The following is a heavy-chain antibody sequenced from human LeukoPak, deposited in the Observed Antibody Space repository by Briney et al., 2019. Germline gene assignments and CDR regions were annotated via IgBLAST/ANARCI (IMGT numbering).Heavy chain of an antibody. J-gene: IGHJ4*02. CDR3: AREPDTAMARHFDY. CDR2: IYYSGST. Sequence: PSETLSLTCTVSGGSISSSSYYWGWIRQPPGKGLEWMGSIYYSGSTYYNPSLKSRVTISVDTSKNQFSLKLSSVTAADTAVYYCAREPDTAMARHFDYWGQGTLVTVSS. D-gene: IGHD5-18*01. CDR1: GGSISSSSYY. V-gene: IGHV4-39*07.